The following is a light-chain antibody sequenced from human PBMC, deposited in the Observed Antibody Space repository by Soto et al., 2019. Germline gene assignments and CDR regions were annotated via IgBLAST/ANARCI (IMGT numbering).Light chain of an antibody. J-gene: IGKJ3*01. Sequence: IQLTQSPSSLSASVGDRVTITCRASQGISSFLAWYQQKPGKAPKLLIYGASTLQSGVPSRFSGSGSGTDFTVTIGSLQPEDFATYYCQQFNSFPIPFGPGTKVDI. V-gene: IGKV1-9*01. CDR3: QQFNSFPIP. CDR1: QGISSF. CDR2: GAS.